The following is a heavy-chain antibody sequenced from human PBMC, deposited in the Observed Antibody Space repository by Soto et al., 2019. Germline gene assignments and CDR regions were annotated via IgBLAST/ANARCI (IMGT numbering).Heavy chain of an antibody. CDR3: ARESGIDYDILTGYLDAFDI. V-gene: IGHV1-18*01. J-gene: IGHJ3*02. CDR1: GYTFTSYG. D-gene: IGHD3-9*01. Sequence: ASVKVSCKASGYTFTSYGISWVRQAPGQGLEWMGWISAYNGNTNYAQKLQGRVTMTTDTSTSTAYMELRSLRSDDTAVYYCARESGIDYDILTGYLDAFDIWGQGTMETVSS. CDR2: ISAYNGNT.